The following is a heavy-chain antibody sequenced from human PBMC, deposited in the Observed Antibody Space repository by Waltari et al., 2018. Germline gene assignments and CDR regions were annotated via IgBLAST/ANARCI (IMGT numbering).Heavy chain of an antibody. CDR2: IFYDGSNK. J-gene: IGHJ6*02. CDR3: ARGGVGATTAYYYYGMDV. CDR1: GFTLSSFA. V-gene: IGHV3-30*04. Sequence: QVQLVESGGGVVQPGRSLRLSCAASGFTLSSFAMHWVPQAPGKGLEWVAVIFYDGSNKYYVDSVKGRFTISRDNSKNTLYLQMNILRAEDTAVYYCARGGVGATTAYYYYGMDVWGQGTTVTVSS. D-gene: IGHD1-26*01.